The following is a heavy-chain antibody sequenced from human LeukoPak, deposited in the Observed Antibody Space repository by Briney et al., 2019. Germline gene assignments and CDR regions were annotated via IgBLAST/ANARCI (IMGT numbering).Heavy chain of an antibody. D-gene: IGHD1-26*01. V-gene: IGHV4-39*01. CDR3: ASGYSGAYSAWFDP. CDR2: LYYSSNT. J-gene: IGHJ5*02. CDR1: GGSISNNNYF. Sequence: SETLSLTCAVSGGSISNNNYFCGWIRQPPGKGLEWIGSLYYSSNTYYNPSLESRVTISVDMSKNQFSLRLNSVTAADTAVYYCASGYSGAYSAWFDPWGQGILVTVSS.